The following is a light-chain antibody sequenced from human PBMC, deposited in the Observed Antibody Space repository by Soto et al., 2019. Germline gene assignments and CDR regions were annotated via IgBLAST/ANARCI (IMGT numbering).Light chain of an antibody. CDR3: QRYDSYSWT. J-gene: IGKJ1*01. V-gene: IGKV1-5*01. Sequence: DIQMTQSPSTLSASVGDRVTITCRASQSISSWLAWYQQKPGKAPKLLIYDSSNLQSGVPSRFSGSRSGTEFTLTITSLQPDDCATYSCQRYDSYSWTFGQGTTGEIK. CDR1: QSISSW. CDR2: DSS.